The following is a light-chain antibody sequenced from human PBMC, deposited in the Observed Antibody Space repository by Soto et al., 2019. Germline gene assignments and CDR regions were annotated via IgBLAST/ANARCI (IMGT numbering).Light chain of an antibody. CDR2: GAS. J-gene: IGKJ1*01. CDR1: QSISSTF. CDR3: QQYESSWT. V-gene: IGKV3-20*01. Sequence: EIVLTQSPGTLSLSPGEGATLSCRASQSISSTFLAWYQHKPGKAPRVLIYGASRRAAGIPDRFSGSGSGTDFTLTISRLEPEDFAVYYCQQYESSWTFGQGTKVEMK.